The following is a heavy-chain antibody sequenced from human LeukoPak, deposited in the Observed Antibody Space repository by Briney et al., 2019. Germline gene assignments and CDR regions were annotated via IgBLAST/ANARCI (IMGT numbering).Heavy chain of an antibody. V-gene: IGHV4-39*01. J-gene: IGHJ4*02. CDR1: GFTFSSYA. CDR3: VSPRGFSYGYFDY. D-gene: IGHD5-18*01. Sequence: PGGSLRLSCAASGFTFSSYAMSWVRQPPGKGLEWIGSIYYSKNTYYNPSLKSRVTISADTSKNQFSLTLGSVSATDTAVYYCVSPRGFSYGYFDYWGQGTLVTVSS. CDR2: IYYSKNT.